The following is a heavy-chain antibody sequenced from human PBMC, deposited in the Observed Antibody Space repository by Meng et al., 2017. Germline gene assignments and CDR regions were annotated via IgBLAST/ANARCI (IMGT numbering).Heavy chain of an antibody. V-gene: IGHV4-34*01. CDR1: GGSFSGYY. J-gene: IGHJ4*02. CDR3: AISIAVAGTIDY. Sequence: QVQLQQWGAGLLKPSETLSLTCAVYGGSFSGYYWSWIRQPPGKGLEWIGEINHSGSTNYNPSLKSRVTISVDTSKNQFSVKLSSVTAADTAVYYCAISIAVAGTIDYWGQGTLVTVSS. CDR2: INHSGST. D-gene: IGHD6-19*01.